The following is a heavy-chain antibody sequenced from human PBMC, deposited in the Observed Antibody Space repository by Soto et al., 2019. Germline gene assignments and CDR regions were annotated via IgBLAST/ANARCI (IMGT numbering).Heavy chain of an antibody. D-gene: IGHD5-12*01. CDR1: GGSVNSGSYY. J-gene: IGHJ4*02. V-gene: IGHV4-61*03. CDR2: IYYSGST. Sequence: SETLSLTCTVSGGSVNSGSYYWSWIRQPPGKGLEWIGYIYYSGSTSFNPSLESRVAMSVDTSKNHFSLNLSSVTAADMAVYYCAREGSYSAYNFAHGIQLWSFDFWGQGALVTVSS. CDR3: AREGSYSAYNFAHGIQLWSFDF.